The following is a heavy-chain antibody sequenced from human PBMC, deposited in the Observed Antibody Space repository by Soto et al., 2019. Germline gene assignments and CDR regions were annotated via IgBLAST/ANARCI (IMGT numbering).Heavy chain of an antibody. CDR1: GDSVSSNSAA. Sequence: SQTLSLTCAISGDSVSSNSAAWNWIRQSPSRGLEWLGRTYYRSKWYNDYAVSVKSRITINPDTSKNQFSLQLNSVTPEDTAVYYCARDTGLCSSTSCLNYYYYYGMDVLGQGTTVTVSS. J-gene: IGHJ6*02. V-gene: IGHV6-1*01. CDR2: TYYRSKWYN. CDR3: ARDTGLCSSTSCLNYYYYYGMDV. D-gene: IGHD2-2*01.